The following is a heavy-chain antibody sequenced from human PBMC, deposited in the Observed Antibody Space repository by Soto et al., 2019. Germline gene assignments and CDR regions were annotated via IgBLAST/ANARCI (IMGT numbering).Heavy chain of an antibody. CDR2: ISSNGENT. J-gene: IGHJ4*02. D-gene: IGHD3-16*01. CDR3: VSCLSAPFDS. V-gene: IGHV3-23*01. CDR1: GFTFADHA. Sequence: GGSLRLSCEASGFTFADHAMKWVRKAPGKGLEWVSTISSNGENTHYADSAKGRFIITSDNSSNTVALKMNSLRGEDTAVYCCVSCLSAPFDSWGQGTLVTVSS.